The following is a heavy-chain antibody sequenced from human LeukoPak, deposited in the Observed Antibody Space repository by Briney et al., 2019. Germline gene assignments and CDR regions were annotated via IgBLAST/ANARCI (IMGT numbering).Heavy chain of an antibody. J-gene: IGHJ3*02. Sequence: ASVKVSCKASGYTFTSYDINWVRQATGQGLEWMGWMNPNSGNTGYAQKFQGRVTITRNTSISTAYMELSSLRSEDTAVYYCARVEAAAGGAFDIWGQGTMVTVSS. D-gene: IGHD6-13*01. V-gene: IGHV1-8*03. CDR3: ARVEAAAGGAFDI. CDR2: MNPNSGNT. CDR1: GYTFTSYD.